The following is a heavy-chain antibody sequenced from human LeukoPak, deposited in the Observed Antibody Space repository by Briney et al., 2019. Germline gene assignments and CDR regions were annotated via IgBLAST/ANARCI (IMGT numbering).Heavy chain of an antibody. V-gene: IGHV3-66*01. J-gene: IGHJ4*02. CDR3: ARWGDILTGYPVFDY. CDR2: IYSGGST. D-gene: IGHD3-9*01. CDR1: GFTVSSNY. Sequence: GGSLRLSCAASGFTVSSNYMSWVRQAPGKGLEWVSVIYSGGSTYYADSVKGRFTISRDNSKNTLYLQMNSLRAEDTAVYYCARWGDILTGYPVFDYWGQGTLVTVSS.